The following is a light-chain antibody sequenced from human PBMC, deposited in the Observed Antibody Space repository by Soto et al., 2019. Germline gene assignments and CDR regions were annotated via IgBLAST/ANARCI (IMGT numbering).Light chain of an antibody. Sequence: QSVLTQPASVSGSPGQSIAISCTGTSSDIGGYNYVSWYQQHPGKAPKLMIYEVTYRPSGVSNLFSGSKSGNTASLTISGLQAEDEADYYCNSYTSSSTLVFGTGTKVTVL. CDR3: NSYTSSSTLV. V-gene: IGLV2-14*01. CDR1: SSDIGGYNY. J-gene: IGLJ1*01. CDR2: EVT.